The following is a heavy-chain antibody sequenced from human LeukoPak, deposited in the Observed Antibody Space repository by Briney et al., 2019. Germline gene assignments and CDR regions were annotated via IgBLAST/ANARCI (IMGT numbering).Heavy chain of an antibody. CDR3: ARHMRYCGGDCYTFDI. J-gene: IGHJ3*02. V-gene: IGHV4-59*08. D-gene: IGHD2-21*02. Sequence: SETLSLTCTVSGGSISSNYWSWIRQPPGKGPEWIGYIFYTGSTNYNPSLKSRVTISVDTSKNPFSLKLSSVTAADTAVYYCARHMRYCGGDCYTFDIWGQGTMVTVSS. CDR2: IFYTGST. CDR1: GGSISSNY.